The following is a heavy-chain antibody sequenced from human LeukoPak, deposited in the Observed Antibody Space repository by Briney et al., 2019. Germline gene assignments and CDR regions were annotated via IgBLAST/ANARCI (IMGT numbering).Heavy chain of an antibody. J-gene: IGHJ6*02. V-gene: IGHV3-74*01. D-gene: IGHD3-16*02. CDR2: INTDGSVT. Sequence: PGGSLRLSCAASGFTFSPYWMHWVRQAPGKGLVWVSHINTDGSVTRYADSVKGRFTISRDNAKNTLYLQMNSLRAEDTAVYYCARALNLSTYYYYYGVDVWGQETTVTVSS. CDR1: GFTFSPYW. CDR3: ARALNLSTYYYYYGVDV.